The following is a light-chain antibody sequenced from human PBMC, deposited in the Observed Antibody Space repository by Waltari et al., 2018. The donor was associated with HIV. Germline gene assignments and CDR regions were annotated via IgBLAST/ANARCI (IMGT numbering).Light chain of an antibody. CDR2: RNS. CDR1: STNIGRNY. J-gene: IGLJ2*01. V-gene: IGLV1-47*01. Sequence: QSVLPQLPSASGTPGQRVTISCSGNSTNIGRNYVYCYTQLPGTAPKLLIYRNSQRPSGVPDRFSGSKSGTSAFLAISGLRSEDETDYYCAAWDDTLTGPHVVFGGGTKLTVL. CDR3: AAWDDTLTGPHVV.